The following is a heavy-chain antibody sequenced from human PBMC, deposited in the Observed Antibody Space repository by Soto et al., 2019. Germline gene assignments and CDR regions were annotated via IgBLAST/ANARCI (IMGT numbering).Heavy chain of an antibody. CDR1: GFTFSSYG. Sequence: GGSLRLSCAASGFTFSSYGVHWVRQAPGKGLEWVATISNDGRNKYYIDSVEGRFTISRDNSKNTLYLQMNGLRTDDTAVFYCGAGWYFADYWGQGTQVTVSS. J-gene: IGHJ4*02. CDR3: GAGWYFADY. CDR2: ISNDGRNK. V-gene: IGHV3-30*03. D-gene: IGHD6-19*01.